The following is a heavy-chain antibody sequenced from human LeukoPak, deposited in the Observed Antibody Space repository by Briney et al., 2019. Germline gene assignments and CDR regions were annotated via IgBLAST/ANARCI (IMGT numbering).Heavy chain of an antibody. CDR1: GDIVSSNSAA. CDR2: TYYRSKWYN. Sequence: SQTLSLTCAISGDIVSSNSAAWNWIRQSPSRGLEWLGRTYYRSKWYNDYAVSVKSRITINPDTSKNQFSLQLNSVTPEDTAVYYCARSVGYCSGGSCYSRNWFDPWGQGTLVTVSS. J-gene: IGHJ5*02. V-gene: IGHV6-1*01. CDR3: ARSVGYCSGGSCYSRNWFDP. D-gene: IGHD2-15*01.